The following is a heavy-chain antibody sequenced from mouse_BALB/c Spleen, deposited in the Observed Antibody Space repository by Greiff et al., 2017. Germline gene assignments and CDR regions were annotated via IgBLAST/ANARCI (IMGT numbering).Heavy chain of an antibody. Sequence: EVKLVESGGGLVQPGGSRKLSCAASGFTFSSFGMHWVRQAPEKGLEWVAYISSGSSTIYYADTVKGRFTISRDNPKNTLFLQMTSLRAEDTAMYDCARGLRYARDYWGQGTSVTVSS. D-gene: IGHD2-4*01. J-gene: IGHJ4*01. CDR1: GFTFSSFG. CDR3: ARGLRYARDY. V-gene: IGHV5-17*02. CDR2: ISSGSSTI.